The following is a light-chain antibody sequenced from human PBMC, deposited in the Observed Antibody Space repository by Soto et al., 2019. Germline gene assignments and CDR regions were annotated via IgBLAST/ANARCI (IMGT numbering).Light chain of an antibody. J-gene: IGLJ3*02. V-gene: IGLV2-8*01. CDR2: EVT. CDR1: SSDVGGYNY. CDR3: SSDEASNNLYFV. Sequence: QSVLTQPPSASGSPGQSVTISCTGTSSDVGGYNYVSWYQQYPGRAPKLMIYEVTKRPSGVPDRFSGSKSGNTASLTVSGLQAEDEADYYCSSDEASNNLYFVFGGGTKVTVL.